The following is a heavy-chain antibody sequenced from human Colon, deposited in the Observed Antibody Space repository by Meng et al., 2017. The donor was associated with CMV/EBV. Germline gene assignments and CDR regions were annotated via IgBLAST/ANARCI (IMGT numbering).Heavy chain of an antibody. CDR2: IYYSGSA. Sequence: SGSYYYWAWIRRPPGKGLEWIGNIYYSGSAYYNPSLESRVTISVDTSKNQFSLKLSSVTAADTAVYYCARQELVLVPSAMSWFDPWGQGTLVTVSS. J-gene: IGHJ5*02. CDR1: SGSYYY. D-gene: IGHD2-2*01. CDR3: ARQELVLVPSAMSWFDP. V-gene: IGHV4-39*01.